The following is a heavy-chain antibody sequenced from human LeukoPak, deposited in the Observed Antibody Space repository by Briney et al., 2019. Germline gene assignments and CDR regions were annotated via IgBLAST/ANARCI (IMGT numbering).Heavy chain of an antibody. CDR3: ARDAGSEVLSDRLIDY. D-gene: IGHD2/OR15-2a*01. V-gene: IGHV1-18*01. CDR1: GYTFTSYG. J-gene: IGHJ4*02. Sequence: GASVKVSCKASGYTFTSYGISWVRQARGQGLEWMGLISAYNGNTNYAQKLQGRVTMTTDTSTSTAYMELRSLRSDDTAVYYCARDAGSEVLSDRLIDYWGQGTLVTVSS. CDR2: ISAYNGNT.